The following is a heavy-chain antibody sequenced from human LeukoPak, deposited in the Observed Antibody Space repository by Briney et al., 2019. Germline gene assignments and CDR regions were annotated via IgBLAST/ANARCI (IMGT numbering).Heavy chain of an antibody. CDR1: GFTFSSYA. Sequence: GGSLRLSCAASGFTFSSYAMSWVRQAPGKGLEWVSVIYGGGNIYYADSVRGRFTISRDNSKNTLYLQMNSLRAEDTAVYYCARGAGYNYPYYFDYWGQGTLVTVSS. CDR2: IYGGGNI. V-gene: IGHV3-53*01. CDR3: ARGAGYNYPYYFDY. D-gene: IGHD5-24*01. J-gene: IGHJ4*02.